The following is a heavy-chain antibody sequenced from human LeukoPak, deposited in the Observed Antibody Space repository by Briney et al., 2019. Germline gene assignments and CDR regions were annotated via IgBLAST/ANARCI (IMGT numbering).Heavy chain of an antibody. CDR3: ARLPILGVVDY. J-gene: IGHJ4*02. Sequence: PSETLFLTCSVSGGSINTRSYYWGWSRQPPGKGLEWIGSIYYGGLTYYNPSLKSRVTLSADTSRNHFFLKVNSVTAADTSVYYCARLPILGVVDYWGQGILVTVSS. D-gene: IGHD1-26*01. V-gene: IGHV4-39*02. CDR2: IYYGGLT. CDR1: GGSINTRSYY.